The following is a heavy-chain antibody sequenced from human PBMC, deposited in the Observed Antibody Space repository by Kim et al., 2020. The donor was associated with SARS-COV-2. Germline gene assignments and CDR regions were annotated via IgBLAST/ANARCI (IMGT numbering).Heavy chain of an antibody. V-gene: IGHV1-69*13. CDR3: ARVGDDFWSGYHYYYYYMDV. CDR1: GGTFSSYA. CDR2: IIPIFGTA. J-gene: IGHJ6*03. Sequence: SVKVSCKASGGTFSSYAISWVRQAPGQGLEWMGGIIPIFGTANYAQKFQGRVTITAGESTSTAYMELSSLRSEDTAVYYCARVGDDFWSGYHYYYYYMDVWGKGTTVTVSS. D-gene: IGHD3-3*01.